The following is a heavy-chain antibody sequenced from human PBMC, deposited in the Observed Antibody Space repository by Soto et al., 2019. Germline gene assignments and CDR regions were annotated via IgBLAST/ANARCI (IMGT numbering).Heavy chain of an antibody. Sequence: LRLSCAASGFTFSSYAMSWVRQAPGKGLEWVSAISGSGGSTYYADSVKGRFTISRDNSKNTLYLQMNSLRAEDTAVYYCAKAGDTYYDILTGYPFGNWGQGALVTVSS. CDR3: AKAGDTYYDILTGYPFGN. CDR2: ISGSGGST. D-gene: IGHD3-9*01. V-gene: IGHV3-23*01. J-gene: IGHJ4*02. CDR1: GFTFSSYA.